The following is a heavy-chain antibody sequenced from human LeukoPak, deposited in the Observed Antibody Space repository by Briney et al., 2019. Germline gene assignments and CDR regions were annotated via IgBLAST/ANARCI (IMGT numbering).Heavy chain of an antibody. J-gene: IGHJ6*03. D-gene: IGHD3-3*01. Sequence: PSETLSLTCTVSGGSISSYYWSWIRQPPGKGLEWIGYIYYSGSTNYNPSLKSRVTISVDTSKNQFSLKLSSVTAADTAVYYCARANDSENYYYYMDVWGKGTTVTVSS. CDR1: GGSISSYY. CDR2: IYYSGST. CDR3: ARANDSENYYYYMDV. V-gene: IGHV4-59*01.